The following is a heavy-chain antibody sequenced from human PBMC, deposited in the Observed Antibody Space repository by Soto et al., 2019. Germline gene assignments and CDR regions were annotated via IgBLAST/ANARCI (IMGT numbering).Heavy chain of an antibody. V-gene: IGHV1-18*01. CDR1: GYTFTSYG. CDR3: ARRLGSSGYYAFDY. CDR2: ISAYNGNT. D-gene: IGHD3-22*01. J-gene: IGHJ4*02. Sequence: EASVKVSCKASGYTFTSYGISWVRQAPGQGLEWMGWISAYNGNTNYAQKLQGRVTMTTDTSTSTAYMELRSLRSDDTAVYYCARRLGSSGYYAFDYWGQGALVTVSS.